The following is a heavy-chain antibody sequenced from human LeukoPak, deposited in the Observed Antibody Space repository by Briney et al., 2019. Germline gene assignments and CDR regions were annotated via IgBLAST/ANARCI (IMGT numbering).Heavy chain of an antibody. V-gene: IGHV3-7*01. CDR1: GFTFSSYW. J-gene: IGHJ6*02. Sequence: PGGSLRLSCAASGFTFSSYWMNWARQAPGKGLEWVASINHNGNVNYYVDSVKGRFTISRDNAKNTLYLEMNSLRAEDSAEYYCARGSSSWRNAMDVWGQGTTVTVSS. CDR2: INHNGNVN. CDR3: ARGSSSWRNAMDV. D-gene: IGHD6-13*01.